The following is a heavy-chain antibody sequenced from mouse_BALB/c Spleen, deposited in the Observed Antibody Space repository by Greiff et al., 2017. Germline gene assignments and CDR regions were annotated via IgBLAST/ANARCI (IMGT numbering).Heavy chain of an antibody. CDR3: ARVTTVVAYYFDY. J-gene: IGHJ2*01. CDR1: GFTFSSYG. D-gene: IGHD1-1*01. CDR2: INSNGGST. Sequence: DVKLVESGGGLVQPGGSLKLSCAASGFTFSSYGMSWVRQTPDKRLELVATINSNGGSTYYPDSVKGRFTISRDNAKNTLYLQMSSLKSEDTAMYYCARVTTVVAYYFDYWGQGTTLTVSS. V-gene: IGHV5-6-3*01.